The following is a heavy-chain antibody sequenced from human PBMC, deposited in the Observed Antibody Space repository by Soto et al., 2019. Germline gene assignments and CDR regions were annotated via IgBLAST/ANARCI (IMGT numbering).Heavy chain of an antibody. CDR2: IYKSTPT. CDR3: ARGRYCLTARCFPNWFDS. V-gene: IGHV4-30-4*01. Sequence: IISLNFSVSGDTMYTAEFSWSCNNKPPGQALEYIGYIYKSTPTYYNPSFESRVAISLDTSKSQFSLTVTSVTAADTAVYFCARGRYCLTARCFPNWFDSWGQGTLVTV. CDR1: GDTMYTAEFS. D-gene: IGHD2-15*01. J-gene: IGHJ5*01.